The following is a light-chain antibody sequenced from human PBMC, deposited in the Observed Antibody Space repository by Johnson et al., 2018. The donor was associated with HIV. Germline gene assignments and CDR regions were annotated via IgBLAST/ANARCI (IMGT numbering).Light chain of an antibody. V-gene: IGLV1-51*01. J-gene: IGLJ1*01. Sequence: QSVLTQPPSVSAAPGQKVTISCSGSSSNIGNNYVSWYQQLPGTAPRLLIYDNNKRPSGIPDRFSGSKSATSATLGITGLQTRDEADYYCGTWDTGLNAYVFGTGTKVTVL. CDR1: SSNIGNNY. CDR3: GTWDTGLNAYV. CDR2: DNN.